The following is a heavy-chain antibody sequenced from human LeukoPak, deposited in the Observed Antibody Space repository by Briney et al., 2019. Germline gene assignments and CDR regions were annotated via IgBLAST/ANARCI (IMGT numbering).Heavy chain of an antibody. CDR1: GFTFSNYW. D-gene: IGHD6-19*01. V-gene: IGHV3-74*01. Sequence: GGSLRLSCAASGFTFSNYWMHWVRQAPGKGLVWVSLIHSDGGTTNYADSVKGRFTISRDNAKSTLHLQMNGLRAEDTAVYYCARGSVADSFDYWGQGTLVTVSS. CDR3: ARGSVADSFDY. CDR2: IHSDGGTT. J-gene: IGHJ4*02.